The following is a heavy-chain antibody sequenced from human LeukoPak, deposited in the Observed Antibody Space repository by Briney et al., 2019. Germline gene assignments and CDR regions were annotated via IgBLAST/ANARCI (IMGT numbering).Heavy chain of an antibody. CDR3: AKDLPAAYFDY. J-gene: IGHJ4*02. CDR2: IRNDGSSK. CDR1: GFTFSFYG. V-gene: IGHV3-30*02. D-gene: IGHD2-2*01. Sequence: GGSLRLSCAASGFTFSFYGMHWVRQAPGKGLEWVSFIRNDGSSKYYADSVKGRFTISRDNSKNTLYLQMNSLRAEDTAVYYCAKDLPAAYFDYWGQGTLVTVSS.